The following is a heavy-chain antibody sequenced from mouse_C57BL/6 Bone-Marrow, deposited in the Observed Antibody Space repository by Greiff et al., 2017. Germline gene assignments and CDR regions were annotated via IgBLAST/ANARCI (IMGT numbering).Heavy chain of an antibody. CDR1: GYTFTSYG. D-gene: IGHD1-2*01. Sequence: VKLMESGAELARPGASVKLSCKASGYTFTSYGISWVKQRTGQGLEWIGEIYPRSGNTYYNEKFKGKATLTADKAASTEYMELRSLTSDDCAVYMCARSRGGLLRPFAYWGRGTVVTVSA. CDR3: ARSRGGLLRPFAY. V-gene: IGHV1-81*01. CDR2: IYPRSGNT. J-gene: IGHJ3*01.